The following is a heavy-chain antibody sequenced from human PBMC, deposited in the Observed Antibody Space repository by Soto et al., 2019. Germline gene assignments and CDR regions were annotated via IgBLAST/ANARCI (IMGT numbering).Heavy chain of an antibody. CDR1: GYTFTSYD. D-gene: IGHD3-22*01. CDR3: ARGLSTYYYDSSGYYFDY. Sequence: ASVKVSCKASGYTFTSYDINWVRQATGQGLEWMGWMNPNSGNTGYAQKFQGRVTMTRNTSISTAYMELSSLRSEDTDVYYCARGLSTYYYDSSGYYFDYWGQGTLVTVSS. CDR2: MNPNSGNT. V-gene: IGHV1-8*01. J-gene: IGHJ4*02.